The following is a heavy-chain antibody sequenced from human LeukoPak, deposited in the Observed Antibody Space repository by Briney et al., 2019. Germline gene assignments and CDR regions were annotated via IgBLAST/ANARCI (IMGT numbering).Heavy chain of an antibody. CDR2: ISAYNGNT. D-gene: IGHD3-22*01. CDR3: ARDSQYYYDSSGYYSLPY. Sequence: ASVKVSCKASGYTFTSYGISWVRQAPGQGLEWMGWISAYNGNTNYAQKLQGRVTMTTDTSTSTAYMELRSLRSDDTAVYYCARDSQYYYDSSGYYSLPYWGQGTLVTVSS. J-gene: IGHJ4*02. V-gene: IGHV1-18*01. CDR1: GYTFTSYG.